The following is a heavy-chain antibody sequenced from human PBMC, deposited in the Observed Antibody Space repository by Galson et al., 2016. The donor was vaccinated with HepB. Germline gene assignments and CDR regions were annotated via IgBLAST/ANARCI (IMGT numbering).Heavy chain of an antibody. CDR3: AREALIAVTLLDV. Sequence: SLRLSCAASGFTLSSYGMHWVRQAPGKGLEWVAVIWYDGSNKYYADSVKGRFTISRDNSKNTLYLQMNSLRAEDTAVYYCAREALIAVTLLDVWGQGTTVTVSS. CDR2: IWYDGSNK. D-gene: IGHD6-19*01. J-gene: IGHJ6*02. V-gene: IGHV3-33*01. CDR1: GFTLSSYG.